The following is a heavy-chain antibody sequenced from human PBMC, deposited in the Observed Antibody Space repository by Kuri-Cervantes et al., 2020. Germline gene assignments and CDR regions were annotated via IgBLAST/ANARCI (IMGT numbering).Heavy chain of an antibody. D-gene: IGHD2-15*01. CDR3: AKGSWDY. V-gene: IGHV3-23*01. CDR1: GGTFSSYS. CDR2: ISGSGGST. Sequence: GKSLKISCAASGGTFSSYSVNWVRQAPGKGLDWVSAISGSGGSTYYADSVKGRFTMSRDNSKNTLYLQMNSLRAEDTAVYYCAKGSWDYWGQGTLVTVSS. J-gene: IGHJ4*02.